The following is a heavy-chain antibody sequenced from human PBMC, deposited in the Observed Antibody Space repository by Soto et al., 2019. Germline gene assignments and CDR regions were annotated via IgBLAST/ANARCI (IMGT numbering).Heavy chain of an antibody. CDR3: AKVGIGMFSHKHHFDH. CDR1: GFTFVSFG. Sequence: PWGSLRLSCTASGFTFVSFGIAWFRHSPFKGLEWVSAISGSGDSSYYADSVKDRFTISRDNPTNTLYLQMNNLRAEDTAVYYCAKVGIGMFSHKHHFDHWGQGTQVTVSS. D-gene: IGHD2-2*03. J-gene: IGHJ4*02. CDR2: ISGSGDSS. V-gene: IGHV3-23*01.